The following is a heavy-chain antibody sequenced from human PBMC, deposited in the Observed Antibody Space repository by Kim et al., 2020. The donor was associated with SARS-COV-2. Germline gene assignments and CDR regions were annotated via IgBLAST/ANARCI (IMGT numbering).Heavy chain of an antibody. D-gene: IGHD6-6*01. J-gene: IGHJ6*02. CDR3: AKDRTGAYSSASAYLAV. CDR2: ITYDGSNK. CDR1: GFTFSSYG. V-gene: IGHV3-30*18. Sequence: GGSLRLSCAASGFTFSSYGMHWVRQAPGKGLEWVAVITYDGSNKDYADSVKGRFTISRDNAKNTLYLQMNSLRAEDTAVYYCAKDRTGAYSSASAYLAVRGPGNTGTLSS.